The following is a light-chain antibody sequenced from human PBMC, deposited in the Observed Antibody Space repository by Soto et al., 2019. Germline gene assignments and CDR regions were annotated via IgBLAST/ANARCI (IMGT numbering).Light chain of an antibody. CDR1: NSDVGGYNH. J-gene: IGLJ1*01. CDR2: EVS. CDR3: SSYSSTTSLL. Sequence: QSVLTQPASVSGSPGQAITISCTGTNSDVGGYNHVSWYHQRPGKAPKFIIYEVSKRPSGVSHRFSGSKSGDAASLTISGLQAEDEGDYYCSSYSSTTSLLFGTGTKVTVL. V-gene: IGLV2-14*01.